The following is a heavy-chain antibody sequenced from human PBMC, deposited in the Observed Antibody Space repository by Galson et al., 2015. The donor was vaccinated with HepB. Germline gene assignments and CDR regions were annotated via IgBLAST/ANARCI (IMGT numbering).Heavy chain of an antibody. CDR1: GFTFDDYA. CDR2: ISWDGGST. D-gene: IGHD3-22*01. Sequence: SLRLSCAASGFTFDDYAMHWVRQAPGKGLEWVSLISWDGGSTYYADSVKGRFTISRDNSKNSLYLQMNSLRAEDTALYYCAKDMVYYDSSGYYYSYYFDYWGQGTLVTVSS. CDR3: AKDMVYYDSSGYYYSYYFDY. J-gene: IGHJ4*02. V-gene: IGHV3-43D*03.